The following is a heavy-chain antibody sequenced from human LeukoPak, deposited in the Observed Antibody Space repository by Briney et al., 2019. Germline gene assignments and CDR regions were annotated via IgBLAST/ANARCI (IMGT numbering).Heavy chain of an antibody. D-gene: IGHD4-17*01. V-gene: IGHV3-74*01. CDR1: GIIISSNY. Sequence: PGGSLRLSCAASGIIISSNYMQWVRQAPGKGLVWVSRINPEGTSTTYADSVKGRFTISRDNAKNTVYLQMNSLRAKDTAVYYCATVTSGHWGQGILVTVSS. CDR2: INPEGTST. CDR3: ATVTSGH. J-gene: IGHJ4*02.